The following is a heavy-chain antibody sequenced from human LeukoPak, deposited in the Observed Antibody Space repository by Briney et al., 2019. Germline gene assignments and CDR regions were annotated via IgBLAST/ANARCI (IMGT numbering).Heavy chain of an antibody. J-gene: IGHJ4*02. CDR3: ATRSEYCSSTSCYTGFDY. CDR2: INPSGGST. Sequence: ASVKVSCKASGYTFTSYYMHWVRQAPGQGLEWMGIINPSGGSTSYAQKFQGRVTMTRDTSTSTVYMELSSLRSEDTAVYYCATRSEYCSSTSCYTGFDYWGQGTLVTVSS. CDR1: GYTFTSYY. D-gene: IGHD2-2*02. V-gene: IGHV1-46*01.